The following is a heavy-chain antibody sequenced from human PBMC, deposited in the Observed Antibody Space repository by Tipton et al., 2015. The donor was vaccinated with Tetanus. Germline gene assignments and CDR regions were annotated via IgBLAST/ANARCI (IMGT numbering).Heavy chain of an antibody. V-gene: IGHV4-34*01. D-gene: IGHD2-15*01. CDR2: INQSGRI. CDR1: GGSFSGYY. Sequence: TLSLTCAVHGGSFSGYYWSWIRQPPGKGLEWIGEINQSGRINHNPSLKSRVTISEDSSKNQFSLKLSSVTAADTAVYYCARGGDGVGHCGGGTCYSFGFDTWGQGVLVTVSS. J-gene: IGHJ5*02. CDR3: ARGGDGVGHCGGGTCYSFGFDT.